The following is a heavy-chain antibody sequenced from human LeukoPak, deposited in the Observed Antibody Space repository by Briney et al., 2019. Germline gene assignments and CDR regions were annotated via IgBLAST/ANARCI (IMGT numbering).Heavy chain of an antibody. CDR3: ATDYDYVWGFGY. D-gene: IGHD3-16*01. V-gene: IGHV1-69*01. CDR2: IIPIFGTA. J-gene: IGHJ4*02. CDR1: GGTFSSYA. Sequence: SVKVSCRASGGTFSSYAISWVRQAPGQGLEWMGGIIPIFGTANYAQKFQGRVTITADESTSTAYMELSSLRSEDTAVYYCATDYDYVWGFGYWGQGTLVTVSS.